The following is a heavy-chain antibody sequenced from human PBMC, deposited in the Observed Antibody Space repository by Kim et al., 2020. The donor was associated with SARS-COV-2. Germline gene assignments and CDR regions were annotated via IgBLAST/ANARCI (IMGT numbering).Heavy chain of an antibody. Sequence: SGYAMHWVRQDSGKGLEWVGRIRSKANSYATAYAASVKGRFTISRDDSKNTAYLQMNSLKTEDTAVYYCTVRFGVVPAATNSSSSAPYWYFDLWGRGTLVTVSS. V-gene: IGHV3-73*01. CDR3: TVRFGVVPAATNSSSSAPYWYFDL. CDR2: IRSKANSYAT. CDR1: SGYA. J-gene: IGHJ2*01. D-gene: IGHD2-2*01.